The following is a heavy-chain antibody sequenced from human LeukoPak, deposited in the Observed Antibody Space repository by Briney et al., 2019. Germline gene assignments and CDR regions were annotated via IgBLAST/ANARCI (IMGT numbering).Heavy chain of an antibody. CDR2: IKRDGSEK. CDR1: GFTFSSYW. V-gene: IGHV3-7*04. D-gene: IGHD2-15*01. CDR3: ARETPYYYYGMDV. Sequence: GGSLRLSCAASGFTFSSYWMSWVRQAPGKGLEWVANIKRDGSEKYYVDSVKGRFTISRDNAKNSLYLQMNSLRAEDTAVYYCARETPYYYYGMDVWGQGTTVTVSS. J-gene: IGHJ6*02.